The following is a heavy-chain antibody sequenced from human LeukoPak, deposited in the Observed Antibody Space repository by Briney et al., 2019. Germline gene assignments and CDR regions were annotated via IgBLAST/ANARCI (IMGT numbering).Heavy chain of an antibody. V-gene: IGHV1-18*01. CDR3: ARGRIYGYEYDSSGYYPQSYYFDY. CDR2: ISAYNGNT. CDR1: GYTFTSYG. Sequence: ASVKVSCKASGYTFTSYGISWVRQAPGQGLEWMGWISAYNGNTNYAQKFQGRVTMTRNTSISTAYMELSSLRSEDTAVYYCARGRIYGYEYDSSGYYPQSYYFDYWGQGTLVTVSS. J-gene: IGHJ4*02. D-gene: IGHD3-22*01.